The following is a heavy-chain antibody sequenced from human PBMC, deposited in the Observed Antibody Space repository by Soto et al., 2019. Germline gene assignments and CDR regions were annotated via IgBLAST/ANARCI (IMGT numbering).Heavy chain of an antibody. CDR1: GVTVSSYA. J-gene: IGHJ6*02. V-gene: IGHV1-69*13. CDR3: ARDQAIVVVPAAIPRSYYYGMEV. D-gene: IGHD2-2*02. CDR2: IIPIFGTA. Sequence: VASANVSCKASGVTVSSYAISWVLQAPGQGLEWMGGIIPIFGTANYAQKFQGRVTITAGESTSTAYMALSSLRSEDTAVYYCARDQAIVVVPAAIPRSYYYGMEVLGPGTTFLVSS.